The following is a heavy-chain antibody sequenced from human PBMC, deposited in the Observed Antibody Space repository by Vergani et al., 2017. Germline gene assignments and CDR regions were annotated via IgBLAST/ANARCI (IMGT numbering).Heavy chain of an antibody. V-gene: IGHV4-59*07. CDR1: GGSISSYY. CDR2: IYYSGST. CDR3: ARTTMVRGSRFDY. Sequence: QVQLQESGPGLVKPSDTLSLTCTVSGGSISSYYWSWIRQPPGKGLEWIGYIYYSGSTNYYPSLKSRVTISVDTSKNQFSLKLSSVTAADTAVYYCARTTMVRGSRFDYWGQETLVTVSS. J-gene: IGHJ4*02. D-gene: IGHD3-10*01.